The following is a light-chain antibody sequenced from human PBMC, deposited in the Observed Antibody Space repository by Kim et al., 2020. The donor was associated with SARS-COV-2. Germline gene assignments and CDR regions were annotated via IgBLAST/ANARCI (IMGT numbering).Light chain of an antibody. CDR2: DAS. V-gene: IGKV1-5*01. Sequence: DIQMTQSPSTLSASVGDRVTITCRASQSIDNWLAWYRQRPGKAPELLIFDASRLESGVPLRFRGSGFGTEFSLTITRLQTDDSATYYCHQYTNSPPWTFGQGTKVDIK. CDR1: QSIDNW. J-gene: IGKJ1*01. CDR3: HQYTNSPPWT.